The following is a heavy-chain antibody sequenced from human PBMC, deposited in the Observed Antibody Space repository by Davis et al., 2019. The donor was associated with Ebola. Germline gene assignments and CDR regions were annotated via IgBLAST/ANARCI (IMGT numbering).Heavy chain of an antibody. CDR3: ARGHDSTYGMDV. CDR2: IVVGSGNT. Sequence: SVKVSCKASGFTFTSSAVQWVRQARGQRLEWIGWIVVGSGNTNYAQKFQERVTITRDMSTSTAYMELSSLRSEDTAVYYCARGHDSTYGMDVWGQGTTVTVSS. D-gene: IGHD2-21*02. CDR1: GFTFTSSA. J-gene: IGHJ6*02. V-gene: IGHV1-58*01.